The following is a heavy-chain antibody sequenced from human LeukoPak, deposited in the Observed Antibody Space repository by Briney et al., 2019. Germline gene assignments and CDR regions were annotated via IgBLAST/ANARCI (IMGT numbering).Heavy chain of an antibody. CDR3: ARDQGIAVAGSYFDY. D-gene: IGHD6-19*01. Sequence: GGSLRLSCAASGFTVGSSYMSWVRQAPGKGLEWVSFISTGSSYIYYADSVKGRFTISRDNAKDSLSLQMNSLRAEDTAVYYCARDQGIAVAGSYFDYWGQGTLVTVSS. V-gene: IGHV3-21*01. CDR2: ISTGSSYI. J-gene: IGHJ4*02. CDR1: GFTVGSSY.